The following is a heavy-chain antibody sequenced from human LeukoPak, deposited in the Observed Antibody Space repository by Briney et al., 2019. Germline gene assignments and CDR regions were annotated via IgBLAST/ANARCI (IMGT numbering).Heavy chain of an antibody. V-gene: IGHV4-38-2*02. J-gene: IGHJ4*02. CDR3: ARDLKSEYYFDY. Sequence: PSETLSLTCTVSGYSISSGYYWGWIRQPPGKGLEWIGSIYHSGSTYYSPSLKSPVTISVDTSKNQFSLKLSSVTAADTAVYYCARDLKSEYYFDYWGQGTLVTASS. D-gene: IGHD3-10*01. CDR2: IYHSGST. CDR1: GYSISSGYY.